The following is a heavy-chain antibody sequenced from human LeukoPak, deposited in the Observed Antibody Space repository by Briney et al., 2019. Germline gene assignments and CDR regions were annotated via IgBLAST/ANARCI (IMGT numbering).Heavy chain of an antibody. Sequence: PGGSLRLSCAASGFTLSSYAMNWVRQAPGKGLEWVSVISGRGGSTNYADSVKGRFTISRDSSKNTLYLQMNSLRAEHTAVYYCAKDPRGGYDYLFDCWGQGTLVTVSS. V-gene: IGHV3-23*01. CDR2: ISGRGGST. CDR3: AKDPRGGYDYLFDC. J-gene: IGHJ4*02. D-gene: IGHD5-12*01. CDR1: GFTLSSYA.